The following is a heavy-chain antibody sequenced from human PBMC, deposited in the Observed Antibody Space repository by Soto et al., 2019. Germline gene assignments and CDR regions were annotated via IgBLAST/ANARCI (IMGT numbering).Heavy chain of an antibody. D-gene: IGHD7-27*01. CDR3: ARDSVNWGVDYYYYGMDV. CDR2: IYYSGST. Sequence: SETLSLTCTVSGGSISSGDYYWSWIRQPPGKGLEWIGYIYYSGSTYYNPSLKSRGTISVDTSKNQSSLKLSSVTAADTAVYYCARDSVNWGVDYYYYGMDVWGQGTTVTVSS. CDR1: GGSISSGDYY. V-gene: IGHV4-30-4*01. J-gene: IGHJ6*02.